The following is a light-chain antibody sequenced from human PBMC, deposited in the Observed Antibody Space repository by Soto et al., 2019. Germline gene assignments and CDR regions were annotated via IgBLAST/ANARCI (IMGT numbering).Light chain of an antibody. CDR2: ETS. CDR3: QQYYSLPLT. V-gene: IGKV1-33*01. CDR1: QGVSKF. Sequence: DIQMIQSPSSLSASVGDRVTITCQATQGVSKFLNWYQQRPGKAPKLLIYETSNLETGVPSSFSGSGSVTDFTFTISSLEAEDIASYYCQQYYSLPLTFGGGTKVEIK. J-gene: IGKJ4*01.